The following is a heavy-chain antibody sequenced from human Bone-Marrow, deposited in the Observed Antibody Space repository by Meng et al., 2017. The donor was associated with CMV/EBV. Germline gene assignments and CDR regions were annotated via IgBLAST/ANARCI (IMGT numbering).Heavy chain of an antibody. V-gene: IGHV1-18*01. Sequence: ASVKVSCKASGYTFTSYGISWVRQAPGQGLEWMGWISAYNGNTNYAQKLQGRVTMTTDTSTSTAYMELSSLRSEDTAVYYCARPEGRSVKQNWFDPWGQGTLVTVSS. D-gene: IGHD1-14*01. CDR3: ARPEGRSVKQNWFDP. CDR2: ISAYNGNT. CDR1: GYTFTSYG. J-gene: IGHJ5*02.